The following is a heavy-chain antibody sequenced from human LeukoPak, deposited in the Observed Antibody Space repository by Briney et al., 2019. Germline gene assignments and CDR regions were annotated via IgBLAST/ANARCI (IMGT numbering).Heavy chain of an antibody. V-gene: IGHV1-8*01. Sequence: ASVKVSCKASGYTFTSYDINWVRQATGQGLEWMGWMNPNSGNTGYAQKFQGRVTMTRNTSISTAYMELSSLRSEDTAVYYCARVGDSSGWYWAYYFDYWGQGTLVTVSS. J-gene: IGHJ4*02. CDR1: GYTFTSYD. CDR3: ARVGDSSGWYWAYYFDY. D-gene: IGHD6-19*01. CDR2: MNPNSGNT.